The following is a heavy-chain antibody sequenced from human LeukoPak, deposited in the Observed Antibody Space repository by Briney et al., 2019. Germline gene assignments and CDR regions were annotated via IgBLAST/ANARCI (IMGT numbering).Heavy chain of an antibody. CDR2: ISISSTSV. Sequence: GGSLRLSCTGSGFIFGDYAMSWVRQAPGKGLEWISYISISSTSVYYADSVKGRFTISRDSAKNSLYLQMNSLRAEDTAMYYCARLNTYYYDSSGYYADYWGQGTLVTVSS. CDR1: GFIFGDYA. J-gene: IGHJ4*02. CDR3: ARLNTYYYDSSGYYADY. D-gene: IGHD3-22*01. V-gene: IGHV3-48*04.